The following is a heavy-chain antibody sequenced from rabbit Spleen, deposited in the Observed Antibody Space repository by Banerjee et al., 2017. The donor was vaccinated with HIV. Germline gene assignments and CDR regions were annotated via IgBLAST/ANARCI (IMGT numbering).Heavy chain of an antibody. CDR2: MDTGSSGFT. CDR1: GVSFSSNNY. CDR3: ARDSGSSFSSYGMDL. J-gene: IGHJ6*01. V-gene: IGHV1S40*01. Sequence: QSLEESGGDLVKPGASLTLTCTASGVSFSSNNYMCWVRQAPGKGLEWIACMDTGSSGFTYVASWAKGQFTISKTSSTTVTLQMTSLTAADTATYFCARDSGSSFSSYGMDLWGQGTLVTVS. D-gene: IGHD8-1*01.